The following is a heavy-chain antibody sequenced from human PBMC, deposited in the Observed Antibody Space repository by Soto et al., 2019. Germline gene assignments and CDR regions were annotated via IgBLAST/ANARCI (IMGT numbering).Heavy chain of an antibody. CDR2: VYHTGRI. D-gene: IGHD3-3*01. Sequence: QVQLKESGPGLVKPSGTLSLSCAVSGGSIKTDNWWGWVRQSRGKGLEWIGEVYHTGRINYNPSLQGRVSISIDTSENQFSLNLISVTAADTGVYLCARNHYHSISESLGTVSGFDSWGQGTLVTVSS. CDR1: GGSIKTDNW. J-gene: IGHJ4*02. CDR3: ARNHYHSISESLGTVSGFDS. V-gene: IGHV4-4*02.